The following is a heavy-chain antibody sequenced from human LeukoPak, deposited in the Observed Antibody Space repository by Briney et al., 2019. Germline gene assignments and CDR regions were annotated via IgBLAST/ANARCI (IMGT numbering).Heavy chain of an antibody. Sequence: ASVKVSCKASGYTFASYYMHWVRQAPGQGLEWMGIINPSGGSTSYAQKFQGRVTMTRDTSTSTVYMELSSLRSEDTAVYYCARNTRDLNWYFDLWGRGTLVTVSS. CDR2: INPSGGST. V-gene: IGHV1-46*01. J-gene: IGHJ2*01. CDR1: GYTFASYY. CDR3: ARNTRDLNWYFDL. D-gene: IGHD2-2*02.